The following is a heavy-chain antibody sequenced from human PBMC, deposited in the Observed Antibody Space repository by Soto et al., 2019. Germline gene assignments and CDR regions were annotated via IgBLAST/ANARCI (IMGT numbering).Heavy chain of an antibody. V-gene: IGHV3-30*18. CDR2: TSYDGRKK. CDR3: AKDGGPLIYGDNYAYYNCYYGMDV. CDR1: GFTFSSYG. Sequence: QLKLVESGGGVVQPGRSLRVSCAASGFTFSSYGMHWVRQAPGKGLEWVAVTSYDGRKKYYADSVTGRFTISRDNSKNTLYLQMNSLRAEDTAAYYCAKDGGPLIYGDNYAYYNCYYGMDVWGQGTTVTVSS. J-gene: IGHJ6*02. D-gene: IGHD4-17*01.